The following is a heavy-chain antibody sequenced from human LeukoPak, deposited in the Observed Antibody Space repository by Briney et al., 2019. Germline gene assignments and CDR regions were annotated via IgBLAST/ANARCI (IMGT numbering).Heavy chain of an antibody. CDR3: ARDEYSYGFAD. Sequence: GGSLRLSCAASGFTFSSYGMHWVRQAPGKGLEWVAVISYDGSNKYYADSVKGRFTISRDNSKNTLYLQMNSLRAEDTAVYYCARDEYSYGFADWGQGTLVTVSS. D-gene: IGHD5-18*01. CDR1: GFTFSSYG. V-gene: IGHV3-30*03. CDR2: ISYDGSNK. J-gene: IGHJ4*02.